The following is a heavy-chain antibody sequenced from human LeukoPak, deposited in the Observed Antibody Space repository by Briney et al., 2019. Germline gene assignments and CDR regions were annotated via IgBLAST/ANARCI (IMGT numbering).Heavy chain of an antibody. CDR1: GFTFSNDP. J-gene: IGHJ6*03. CDR2: INYSGGST. D-gene: IGHD2-2*01. CDR3: ARVPSFYYHYYMDV. Sequence: GGSLRLSCAASGFTFSNDPMSWVRQTPGKGLEWVSTINYSGGSTYYADSVKGRFTISRDNSKNTLYLQMNSLRAEDTAVYYCARVPSFYYHYYMDVWGKGTTVTVSS. V-gene: IGHV3-23*01.